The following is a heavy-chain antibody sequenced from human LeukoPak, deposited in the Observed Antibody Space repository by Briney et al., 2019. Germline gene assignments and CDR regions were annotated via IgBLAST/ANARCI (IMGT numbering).Heavy chain of an antibody. D-gene: IGHD2-15*01. CDR2: IKQDGSEK. Sequence: GGSLRLSCAASGFTFSSYWMSWVRQAPGKGLEWVANIKQDGSEKYYVDSVKGRFTISRDNAKNSLYLQMNSLRAEDTAVYYCARAPLYCSGGSCYPERYYYYMDVWGKGTTVTVSS. CDR1: GFTFSSYW. J-gene: IGHJ6*03. V-gene: IGHV3-7*01. CDR3: ARAPLYCSGGSCYPERYYYYMDV.